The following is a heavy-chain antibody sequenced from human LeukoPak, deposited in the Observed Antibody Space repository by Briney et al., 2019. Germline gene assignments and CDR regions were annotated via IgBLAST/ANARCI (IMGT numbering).Heavy chain of an antibody. Sequence: GGSLRLSCAASGFTFDDYAMHWVRQVPGKGLEWVSGISWNDGSIGYADSVKGRFTISRDNAKNSLYLQMNSLRAEDTALYYCAKDRRPTVSGGYFDLWGRGTLVIVSS. CDR1: GFTFDDYA. J-gene: IGHJ2*01. D-gene: IGHD3-10*01. CDR2: ISWNDGSI. CDR3: AKDRRPTVSGGYFDL. V-gene: IGHV3-9*01.